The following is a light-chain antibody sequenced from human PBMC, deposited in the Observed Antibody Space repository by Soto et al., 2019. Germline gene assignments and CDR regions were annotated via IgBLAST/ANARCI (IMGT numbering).Light chain of an antibody. CDR2: AAS. J-gene: IGKJ3*01. CDR1: QRIANW. Sequence: DIQMTQSPSSVSASVGDRVTISCRASQRIANWVAWYQQKPGKAPHLLIYAASTLQSGAPSRFSGSGSGTDFIFNTSSLQPEDSATYYCQQASSFPFTFGPGTKVDV. CDR3: QQASSFPFT. V-gene: IGKV1-12*01.